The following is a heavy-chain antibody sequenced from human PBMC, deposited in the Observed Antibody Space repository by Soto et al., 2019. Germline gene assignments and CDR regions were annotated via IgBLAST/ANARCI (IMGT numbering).Heavy chain of an antibody. CDR1: GLTFSSYS. CDR3: ARPEYSSSSYGMDV. J-gene: IGHJ6*02. CDR2: ISSSSSTI. D-gene: IGHD6-6*01. V-gene: IGHV3-48*02. Sequence: GGSLRLSFAASGLTFSSYSMNWVRQDTGKGLEWVSYISSSSSTIYYADSVKGRFTISRDNAKNSLYLQMNSLRDEDTAVYYCARPEYSSSSYGMDVWGQGTTVTVSS.